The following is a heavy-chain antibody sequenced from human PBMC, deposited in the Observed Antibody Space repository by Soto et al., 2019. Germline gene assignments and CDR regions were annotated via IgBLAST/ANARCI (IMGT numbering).Heavy chain of an antibody. J-gene: IGHJ5*02. CDR2: INHSGST. Sequence: QVQLQQWGAGLLKPSETLSLTCAVYGGSFSGYYWSWIRQPPGKGLEWIGEINHSGSTNYNPSLKSRVTISVDTSKNQFSLKLSSVTAADTAVYYCARGRGDYKKDYNWFDPWGQGTLVTVSS. D-gene: IGHD4-17*01. CDR3: ARGRGDYKKDYNWFDP. V-gene: IGHV4-34*01. CDR1: GGSFSGYY.